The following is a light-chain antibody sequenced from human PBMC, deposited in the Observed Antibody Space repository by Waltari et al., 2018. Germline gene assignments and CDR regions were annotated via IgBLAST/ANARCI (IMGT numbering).Light chain of an antibody. CDR1: SSDGGDYYY. Sequence: QSVLTQPASVSGSPGQTITISCTGTSSDGGDYYYVSWYQQHPGTAPKVLIYDVSKRPSGVSIRFSGSKSGNTAFLTISGLQPEDEADYYCNSYTDTTWVFGGGTKLTVL. V-gene: IGLV2-14*03. CDR3: NSYTDTTWV. CDR2: DVS. J-gene: IGLJ3*02.